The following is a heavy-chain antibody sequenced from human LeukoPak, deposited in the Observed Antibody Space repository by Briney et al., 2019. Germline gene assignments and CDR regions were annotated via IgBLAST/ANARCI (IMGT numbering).Heavy chain of an antibody. CDR3: ARRDSSGYYALDAFDI. J-gene: IGHJ3*02. CDR1: GGSFSGYY. CDR2: INHSGST. D-gene: IGHD3-22*01. V-gene: IGHV4-34*01. Sequence: SETLSLTCAVYGGSFSGYYWSWIRQPPGKGLEWIGEINHSGSTNYNPSLKSRVTISVDTSKNQFSLKLSSVTAADTAVYYCARRDSSGYYALDAFDIWGQGTMVTVSS.